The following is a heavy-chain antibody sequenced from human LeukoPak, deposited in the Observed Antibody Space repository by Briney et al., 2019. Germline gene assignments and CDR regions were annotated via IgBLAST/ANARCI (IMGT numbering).Heavy chain of an antibody. J-gene: IGHJ4*02. CDR2: FSHTGKT. CDR3: ARHGVFGYPYYFDS. CDR1: GGSISGYY. Sequence: PSETLSLTCVVSGGSISGYYWSWIRQSPGKGLEWIGFFSHTGKTNYSPSLKGRVTISADTSKNHFSLNLTSVIATDTAFYYCARHGVFGYPYYFDSWGQGTLVTVSS. D-gene: IGHD2-8*01. V-gene: IGHV4-59*08.